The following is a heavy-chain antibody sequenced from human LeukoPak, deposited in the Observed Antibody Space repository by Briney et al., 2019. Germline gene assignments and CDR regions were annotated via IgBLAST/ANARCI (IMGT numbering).Heavy chain of an antibody. CDR2: ISGGGAGT. V-gene: IGHV3-23*01. CDR3: AKDFVRYNIQFDY. D-gene: IGHD1-1*01. CDR1: GFTFGDYA. Sequence: GGSLRLSCTASGFTFGDYAMSWIRQAPGKGLEWVSSISGGGAGTYYADSVRGRFTVSRDNSKNTLYLQMNSLRAEDTALYYCAKDFVRYNIQFDYWGQGALVTVSS. J-gene: IGHJ4*02.